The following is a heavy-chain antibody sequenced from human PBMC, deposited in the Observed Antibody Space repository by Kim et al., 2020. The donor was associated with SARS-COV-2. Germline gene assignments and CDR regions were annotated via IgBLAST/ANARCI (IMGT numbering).Heavy chain of an antibody. Sequence: ASVKVSCKASVYSFTSYAMNWVRQAPGQGLEWMGWINTNTGNPTYAQGFTGRFVFSLDTSVSTAYLQISSLKAEDTAVYYCAREVGSGSYPYDAFDIWGQGTMVTVSS. V-gene: IGHV7-4-1*02. J-gene: IGHJ3*02. D-gene: IGHD3-10*01. CDR2: INTNTGNP. CDR1: VYSFTSYA. CDR3: AREVGSGSYPYDAFDI.